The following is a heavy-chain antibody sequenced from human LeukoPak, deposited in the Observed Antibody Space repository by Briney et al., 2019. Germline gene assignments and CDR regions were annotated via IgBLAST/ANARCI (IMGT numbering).Heavy chain of an antibody. Sequence: GGSLRLSCAASGFTFSSYSMNWVRQAPGKGLEWVSSISSSSSSYIYYADSVKGRFTISRDNAMNSLYLQMNSLRAEDTAVYYCARDRYKVGATNWFDPWGQGTLVTVSS. D-gene: IGHD1-26*01. V-gene: IGHV3-21*01. CDR3: ARDRYKVGATNWFDP. CDR2: ISSSSSSYI. CDR1: GFTFSSYS. J-gene: IGHJ5*02.